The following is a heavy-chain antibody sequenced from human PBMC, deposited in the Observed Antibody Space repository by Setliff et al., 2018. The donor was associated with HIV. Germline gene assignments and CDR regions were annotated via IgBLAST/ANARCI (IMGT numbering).Heavy chain of an antibody. D-gene: IGHD6-19*01. CDR1: GFTFSNYA. J-gene: IGHJ4*02. CDR3: AKEVSGGGWPRWGDQ. CDR2: ISSSGINT. Sequence: QSGGSLRLSCAASGFTFSNYAMTWVRQAAGKGLEWVSAISSSGINTYYIDSVKGRFIISRDNSRNTLYLQLNSLRVEDTAVYFCAKEVSGGGWPRWGDQWGQGTRVTVSS. V-gene: IGHV3-23*01.